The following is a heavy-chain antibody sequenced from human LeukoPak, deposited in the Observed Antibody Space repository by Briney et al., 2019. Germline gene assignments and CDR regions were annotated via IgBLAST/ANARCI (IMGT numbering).Heavy chain of an antibody. J-gene: IGHJ4*02. CDR1: GFTFANHA. CDR3: AKSVCLGGRCYYYFDC. Sequence: GGSLRLSCAASGFTFANHAMSWVRQAPGKGLEWVSSISGSGGNTSYGDSVKGRFTVSRDTAKNTLYLQMKDLRAEDTARYMCAKSVCLGGRCYYYFDCWGQGTQVTVSS. V-gene: IGHV3-23*01. CDR2: ISGSGGNT. D-gene: IGHD2-15*01.